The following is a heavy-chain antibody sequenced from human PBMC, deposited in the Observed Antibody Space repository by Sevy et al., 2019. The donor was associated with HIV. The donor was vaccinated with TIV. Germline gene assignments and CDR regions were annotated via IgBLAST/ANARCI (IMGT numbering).Heavy chain of an antibody. Sequence: SETLSLTCTVYGGSFSADYWTWIRQPPGKGLEWIGEINHSGSTNYNPSLKSRVTISLDSSKNQFSLRLTSVTAADTAVFYCARGYDAGPLIYWGHGTLVTVSS. D-gene: IGHD3-22*01. CDR2: INHSGST. CDR3: ARGYDAGPLIY. CDR1: GGSFSADY. V-gene: IGHV4-34*01. J-gene: IGHJ4*01.